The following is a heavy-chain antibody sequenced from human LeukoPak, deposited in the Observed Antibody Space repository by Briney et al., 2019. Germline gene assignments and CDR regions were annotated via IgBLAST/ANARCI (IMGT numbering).Heavy chain of an antibody. CDR3: TTPPDSSGYYHY. J-gene: IGHJ4*02. CDR2: IKSKTDGGTT. V-gene: IGHV3-15*01. Sequence: GGSLRLPCAASGFTFSNAWMSWVRQAPGKGLEWVGRIKSKTDGGTTDYAAPVKGRFTISRDDSKNTLYLQMNSLKTEDTAVYYCTTPPDSSGYYHYWGQGTLVTVSS. CDR1: GFTFSNAW. D-gene: IGHD3-22*01.